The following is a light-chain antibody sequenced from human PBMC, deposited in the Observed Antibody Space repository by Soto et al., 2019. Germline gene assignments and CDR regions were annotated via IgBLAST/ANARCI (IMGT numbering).Light chain of an antibody. V-gene: IGLV2-18*02. CDR3: GSYTNTTYV. CDR1: ISDVGFYAR. CDR2: DVT. Sequence: QSALTQPPSVSGSPGQSVTISCTGTISDVGFYARVSWYQQVPGTAPKLLIYDVTNRPSGVPDRFSGSQSGKTASLTVSGLQAEDEADYYCGSYTNTTYVFGTWTKLTVL. J-gene: IGLJ1*01.